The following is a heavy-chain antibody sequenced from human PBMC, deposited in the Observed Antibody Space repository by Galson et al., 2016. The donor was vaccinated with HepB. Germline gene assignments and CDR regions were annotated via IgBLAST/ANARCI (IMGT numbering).Heavy chain of an antibody. D-gene: IGHD2-2*01. Sequence: ETLSLTCGVFGGSFSGYYWSWIRQPPGTGLEWIGEIYHTGTSNNNPSLLSRFTMSIDKSKNHFSLNLNSVTAADTAVYYCARASVVPGARMVFDSWGQGILVTVSS. CDR3: ARASVVPGARMVFDS. V-gene: IGHV4-34*01. CDR1: GGSFSGYY. CDR2: IYHTGTS. J-gene: IGHJ5*01.